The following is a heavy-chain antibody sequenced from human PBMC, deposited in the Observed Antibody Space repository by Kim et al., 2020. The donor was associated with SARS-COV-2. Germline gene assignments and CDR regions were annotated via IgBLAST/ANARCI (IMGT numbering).Heavy chain of an antibody. CDR3: ARDGLLWFGELASTVGMDV. Sequence: GRFTISRDNSKNTLYLQRNSLRAEDTAVYYCARDGLLWFGELASTVGMDVWGQGTTVTVSS. V-gene: IGHV3-30*01. D-gene: IGHD3-10*01. J-gene: IGHJ6*02.